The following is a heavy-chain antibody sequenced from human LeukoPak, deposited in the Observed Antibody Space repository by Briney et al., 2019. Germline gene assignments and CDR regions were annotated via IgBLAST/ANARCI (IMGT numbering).Heavy chain of an antibody. Sequence: GEXLKISYKGSGYSFTSYWIGWVRQMAGKGLEWMGIIYPGDSDTTYSPSFQGQVTISADKSISTAYLQWSSLKASDTAMYYCARQDYYDSSGPNDAFDIWGQGTMVTVSS. CDR3: ARQDYYDSSGPNDAFDI. J-gene: IGHJ3*02. CDR2: IYPGDSDT. V-gene: IGHV5-51*01. D-gene: IGHD3-22*01. CDR1: GYSFTSYW.